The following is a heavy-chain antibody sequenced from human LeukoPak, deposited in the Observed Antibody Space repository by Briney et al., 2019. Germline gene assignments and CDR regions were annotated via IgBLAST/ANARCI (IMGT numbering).Heavy chain of an antibody. CDR1: GYTFTDYF. CDR2: INPKSGET. CDR3: ARDITMIRGSNWFDP. D-gene: IGHD3-10*01. Sequence: EASVKVSCTASGYTFTDYFIHWLRQAPGQGLEWVAWINPKSGETSYAQKFQGRVTLTRDTSITTAYMELSRLRSDDTAVYYCARDITMIRGSNWFDPWGQGTLVTVSS. J-gene: IGHJ5*02. V-gene: IGHV1-2*02.